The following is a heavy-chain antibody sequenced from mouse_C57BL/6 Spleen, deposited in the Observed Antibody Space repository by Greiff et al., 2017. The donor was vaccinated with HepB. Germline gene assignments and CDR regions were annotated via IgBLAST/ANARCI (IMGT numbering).Heavy chain of an antibody. Sequence: EVHLVESGGGLVKPGGSLKLSCAASGFTFSDYGMHWVRQAPEKGLEWVAYISSGSSTIYYADTVKGRFTISRDNAKNTLFLQMTSLRSEDTAMYDCARTLVVATGAMDYWGQGTSVTVSS. CDR2: ISSGSSTI. CDR3: ARTLVVATGAMDY. V-gene: IGHV5-17*01. D-gene: IGHD1-1*01. J-gene: IGHJ4*01. CDR1: GFTFSDYG.